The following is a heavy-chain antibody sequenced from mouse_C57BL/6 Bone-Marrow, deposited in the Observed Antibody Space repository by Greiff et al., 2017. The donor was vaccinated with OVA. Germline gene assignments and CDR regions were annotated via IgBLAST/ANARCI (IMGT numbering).Heavy chain of an antibody. CDR2: IYPRSGNT. CDR3: ARDYDYDDY. CDR1: GYTFTSYG. Sequence: VQLQQSGAELARPGASVKLSCKASGYTFTSYGISWVKQRTGQGLEWIGEIYPRSGNTYYNEKFKDKATLTADKSSSTAYMQLSSLTYEDSAVYYCARDYDYDDYWGQGTTLTVSS. V-gene: IGHV1-81*01. D-gene: IGHD2-4*01. J-gene: IGHJ2*01.